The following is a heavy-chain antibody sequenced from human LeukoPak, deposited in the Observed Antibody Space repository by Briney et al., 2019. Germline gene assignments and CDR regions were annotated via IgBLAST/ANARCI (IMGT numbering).Heavy chain of an antibody. V-gene: IGHV3-15*01. CDR2: IKSKTDGGTT. Sequence: GGSLRLSCAASGFTFSSYAMSWVRQAPGKGLEWVGRIKSKTDGGTTDYAAPVKGRFTISRVDSKNTLYLQMNSLKTEDTAVYYCTSVGFGPYYFDNWGQGTLVTVSS. CDR1: GFTFSSYA. D-gene: IGHD3-10*01. CDR3: TSVGFGPYYFDN. J-gene: IGHJ4*02.